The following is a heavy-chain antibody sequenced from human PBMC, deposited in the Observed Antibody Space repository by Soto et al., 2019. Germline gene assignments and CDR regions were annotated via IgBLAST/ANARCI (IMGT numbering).Heavy chain of an antibody. CDR1: GFTFSDYY. Sequence: QVQLVESGGGLVKPGVSLRLSCAASGFTFSDYYMSWIRQAPGKGLEWVSYISSSGSTIYYADSGKGRFTISRDNAKNSLYLQMNSLRAEDTAVYYWARKPYSSSWSDYWGQGTLVTVSS. CDR3: ARKPYSSSWSDY. V-gene: IGHV3-11*01. CDR2: ISSSGSTI. J-gene: IGHJ4*02. D-gene: IGHD6-13*01.